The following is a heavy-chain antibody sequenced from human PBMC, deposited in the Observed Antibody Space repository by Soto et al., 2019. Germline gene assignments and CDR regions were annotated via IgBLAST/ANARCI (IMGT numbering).Heavy chain of an antibody. D-gene: IGHD6-19*01. CDR3: ARQEGVGSGWIHDY. Sequence: SETLSLTCTVSGGSISSYYWSWIRQPPGKGLEWIGYIYYSGSTNYNPSLKSRVTISVDTSNNQLSLKLRSVTAADTAVYYFARQEGVGSGWIHDYWSRGTLVTVSS. CDR1: GGSISSYY. V-gene: IGHV4-59*08. J-gene: IGHJ4*01. CDR2: IYYSGST.